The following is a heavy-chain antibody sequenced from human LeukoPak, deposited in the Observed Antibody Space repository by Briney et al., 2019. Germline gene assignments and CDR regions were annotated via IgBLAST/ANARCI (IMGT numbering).Heavy chain of an antibody. V-gene: IGHV4-39*07. CDR2: IHYSGST. CDR1: GGSISSSSYY. J-gene: IGHJ3*02. CDR3: ARESSGYCGGDCSPLDAFDI. D-gene: IGHD2-21*02. Sequence: SETLSLTCTVSGGSISSSSYYWGWIRQPPGKGLEWIGSIHYSGSTYYSPSLKSRVTISVDRSKNQFSLKLSSVTAADTAVYYCARESSGYCGGDCSPLDAFDIWGQGTMVTVSS.